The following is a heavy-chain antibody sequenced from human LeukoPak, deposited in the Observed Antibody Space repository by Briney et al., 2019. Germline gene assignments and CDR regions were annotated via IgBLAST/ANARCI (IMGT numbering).Heavy chain of an antibody. CDR3: AINPNHMPRYYFDY. CDR2: IIPIFGTA. CDR1: GGTFSSYA. J-gene: IGHJ4*02. V-gene: IGHV1-69*05. Sequence: SVKVSCKASGGTFSSYAISWVRQAPGQGLEWMGGIIPIFGTANYAQKFQGRVTITTDESTSTAYMELSSLRSEDTAVYYCAINPNHMPRYYFDYWGQGTLVTVSS. D-gene: IGHD2-2*01.